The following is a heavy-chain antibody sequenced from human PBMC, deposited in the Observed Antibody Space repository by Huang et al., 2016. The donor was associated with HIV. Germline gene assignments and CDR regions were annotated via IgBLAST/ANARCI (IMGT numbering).Heavy chain of an antibody. CDR3: ARGPAPREGLGTFNV. Sequence: QVQLVESGGGVVQPGRSLRLSCVASGFTFNNYALHWVRQAPGKGLEWVEIASYDGRSKYYTGSVKGRFTISRDNSKNTLYLHMTSLTAEDTAVYYCARGPAPREGLGTFNVWGHGTMVTVSS. CDR2: ASYDGRSK. J-gene: IGHJ3*01. D-gene: IGHD1-26*01. CDR1: GFTFNNYA. V-gene: IGHV3-30*04.